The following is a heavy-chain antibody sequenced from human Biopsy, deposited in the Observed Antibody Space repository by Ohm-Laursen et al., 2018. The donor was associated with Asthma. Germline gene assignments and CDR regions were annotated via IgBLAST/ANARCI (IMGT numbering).Heavy chain of an antibody. CDR2: IYSGGTS. Sequence: SLRLSCAASGFTFGDYWMSWVRQVPGKGLEWVSVIYSGGTSHTADSVRGRFTILRDYSKNTLYLQMHSLRAEDTAVYYCARGDSSSWSHYYFDYWGQGTLVTVSS. CDR3: ARGDSSSWSHYYFDY. CDR1: GFTFGDYW. D-gene: IGHD6-13*01. J-gene: IGHJ4*02. V-gene: IGHV3-53*01.